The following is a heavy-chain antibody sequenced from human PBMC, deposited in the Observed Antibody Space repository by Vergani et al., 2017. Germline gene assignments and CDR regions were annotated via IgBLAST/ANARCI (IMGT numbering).Heavy chain of an antibody. D-gene: IGHD1-1*01. CDR1: GASIRSGGFY. J-gene: IGHJ1*01. CDR2: IYYTGAT. CDR3: ARGPTGTPRTYFQH. Sequence: QVQLQESGPGLVEPSQTLSLTCTVSGASIRSGGFYWNWIRQYPGGGLEWIGFIYYTGATHYNPSLKSRTSISGKTSENPFSLNLTSVTTADTAMYYCARGPTGTPRTYFQHWGQGILVTVSS. V-gene: IGHV4-31*03.